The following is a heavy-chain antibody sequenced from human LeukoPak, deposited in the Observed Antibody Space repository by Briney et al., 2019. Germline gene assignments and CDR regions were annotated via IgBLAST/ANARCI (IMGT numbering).Heavy chain of an antibody. J-gene: IGHJ5*02. CDR2: IHHSGST. CDR1: GDSISSRYW. D-gene: IGHD3-22*01. Sequence: KPSETLSLTCAVSGDSISSRYWWSWVRQAPEKGLEWIGEIHHSGSTNYNPSFKSRVTMSVDKSKSHFSLNLISVTAADTAVYYCARKYYYDTSGYYNWFDPWGQGTLVTVSS. CDR3: ARKYYYDTSGYYNWFDP. V-gene: IGHV4-4*02.